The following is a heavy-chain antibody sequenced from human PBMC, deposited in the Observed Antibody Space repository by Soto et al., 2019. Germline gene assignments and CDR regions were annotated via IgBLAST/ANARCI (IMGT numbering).Heavy chain of an antibody. CDR1: GFTFSSYA. CDR2: ISGSGGST. V-gene: IGHV3-23*01. CDR3: ARAFYYDFWTFDY. Sequence: GGSLRLSCAASGFTFSSYAMSWVRQAPGKGLEWVSAISGSGGSTYYADSVKGRFTISRDNSKNTLSLQMNSLRAEDTAVYYCARAFYYDFWTFDYWGQGTLVTVSS. D-gene: IGHD3-3*01. J-gene: IGHJ4*02.